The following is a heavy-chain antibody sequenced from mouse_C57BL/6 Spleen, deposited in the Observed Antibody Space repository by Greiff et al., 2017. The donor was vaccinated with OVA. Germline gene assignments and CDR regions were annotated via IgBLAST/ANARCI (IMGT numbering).Heavy chain of an antibody. V-gene: IGHV1-69*01. CDR3: ARRGWDGGYFDY. J-gene: IGHJ2*01. CDR1: GYTFTSYW. D-gene: IGHD4-1*01. CDR2: IDPSDSYT. Sequence: QVQLQQPGAELVMPGASVKLSCKASGYTFTSYWMHWVKQRPGQGLEWIGEIDPSDSYTNYNQKFKGKSTLTVDKSSSTAYMPLSSLTSEDSAVYYCARRGWDGGYFDYWGHGTTLTVSS.